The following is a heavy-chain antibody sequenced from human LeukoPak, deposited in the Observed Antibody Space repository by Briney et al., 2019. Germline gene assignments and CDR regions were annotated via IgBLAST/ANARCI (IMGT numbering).Heavy chain of an antibody. J-gene: IGHJ6*02. Sequence: PSETLSLTCTVSGGSISSYYWSWIRQPPGKGLEWIGYIYYSGSTNYNPSLKSRVTISVDTSKNQFSLKLSSVTAADTAVYYCARDSGYDILTGSDYYYYGMDVWGQGATVTVSS. CDR1: GGSISSYY. V-gene: IGHV4-59*01. CDR3: ARDSGYDILTGSDYYYYGMDV. CDR2: IYYSGST. D-gene: IGHD3-9*01.